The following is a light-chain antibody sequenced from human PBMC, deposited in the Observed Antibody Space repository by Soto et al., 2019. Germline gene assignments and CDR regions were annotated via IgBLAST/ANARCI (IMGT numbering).Light chain of an antibody. Sequence: EIVLTQSPGTLSLSPGERATLSCRSSQKISSRYLAWYLQKPGQAPRFLIYGTSTRATGIPARFSGSGSGTEFTLTISSLQSEDFAVYYCQQYNNGTPITFCHVGRLEIK. CDR3: QQYNNGTPIT. CDR2: GTS. J-gene: IGKJ5*01. CDR1: QKISSRY. V-gene: IGKV3-15*01.